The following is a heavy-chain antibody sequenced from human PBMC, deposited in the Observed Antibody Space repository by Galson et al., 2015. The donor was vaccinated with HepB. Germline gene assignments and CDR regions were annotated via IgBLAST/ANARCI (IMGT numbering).Heavy chain of an antibody. V-gene: IGHV3-66*02. Sequence: SLRLSCAVSGFTISDNYMSWVRQAPGKGLEWVSVIYSDGSTYYADSVKGRFTISRDNSKNMLYLQMNSLRTEDTAVYYCASVGVTNSYYYYYYGMDVWGQGTTVTVSS. J-gene: IGHJ6*02. CDR3: ASVGVTNSYYYYYYGMDV. D-gene: IGHD1-26*01. CDR2: IYSDGST. CDR1: GFTISDNY.